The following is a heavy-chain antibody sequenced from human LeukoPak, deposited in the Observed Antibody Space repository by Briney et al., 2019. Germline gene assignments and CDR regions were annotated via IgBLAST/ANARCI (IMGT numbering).Heavy chain of an antibody. CDR2: INPSGGTT. Sequence: ASVKVSCKASGYTFTGYYMHWVRQAPGQGLEWMGIINPSGGTTTYAQRLHGRVTMTRDTSTSTVYMDLTNLRSEDTAVCYCARGRLWEVLDAFDIWGQGTMVTVSS. J-gene: IGHJ3*02. D-gene: IGHD1-26*01. CDR1: GYTFTGYY. CDR3: ARGRLWEVLDAFDI. V-gene: IGHV1-46*03.